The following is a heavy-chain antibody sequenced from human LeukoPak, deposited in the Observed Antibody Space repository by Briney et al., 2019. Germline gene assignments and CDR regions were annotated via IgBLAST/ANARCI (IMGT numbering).Heavy chain of an antibody. D-gene: IGHD6-13*01. Sequence: HSGGSLRLSCAASGFSFSAYWMSWVRQAPGKGLDWVANIQQEGSVQKYVDSVKGRFTISRDDSKKTLYLEMKSLRPEDTAVYYCARAKESFSWYMASGFDPWGQGTLVTVSS. CDR1: GFSFSAYW. CDR2: IQQEGSVQ. V-gene: IGHV3-7*01. CDR3: ARAKESFSWYMASGFDP. J-gene: IGHJ5*02.